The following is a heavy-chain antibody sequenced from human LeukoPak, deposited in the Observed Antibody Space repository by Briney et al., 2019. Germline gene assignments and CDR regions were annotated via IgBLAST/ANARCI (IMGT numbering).Heavy chain of an antibody. CDR3: ARERLQYNWFDP. CDR1: GGSISSGGYS. CDR2: TYHSGST. D-gene: IGHD2-15*01. J-gene: IGHJ5*02. Sequence: LRLSCAVSGGSISSGGYSWSWIRQPPGKGLEWIGYTYHSGSTYYNPSLKSRVTISVDRSKNQFSLKLSSVTAADTAVYYCARERLQYNWFDPWGQGTLVTVSS. V-gene: IGHV4-30-2*01.